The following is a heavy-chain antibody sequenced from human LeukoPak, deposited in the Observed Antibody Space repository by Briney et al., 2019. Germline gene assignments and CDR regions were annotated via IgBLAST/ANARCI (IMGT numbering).Heavy chain of an antibody. CDR3: ARTLTTFYYYMDV. Sequence: GGSLRLSCAASGFTFDEYGMSWVRQAPGKGLEWVSGINWNGGRTGYADSVKGRFTISRDNANNSLYLQMNSLRAEDTALYYCARTLTTFYYYMDVWGKGTTVTVSS. CDR1: GFTFDEYG. CDR2: INWNGGRT. D-gene: IGHD3-22*01. V-gene: IGHV3-20*04. J-gene: IGHJ6*03.